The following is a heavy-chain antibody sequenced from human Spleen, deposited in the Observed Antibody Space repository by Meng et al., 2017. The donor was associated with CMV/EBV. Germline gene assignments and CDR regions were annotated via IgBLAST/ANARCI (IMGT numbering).Heavy chain of an antibody. V-gene: IGHV4-31*03. CDR2: IYYSGST. CDR3: TRGLWELPVGY. Sequence: CTVSGGSISSGGYYWSWIRQHPGKGLEWIGYIYYSGSTYYNPSLKSRVTISVDTSKNQFSLKLSSVTAADTAVYYCTRGLWELPVGYWGQGTLVTVSS. D-gene: IGHD1-26*01. J-gene: IGHJ4*02. CDR1: GGSISSGGYY.